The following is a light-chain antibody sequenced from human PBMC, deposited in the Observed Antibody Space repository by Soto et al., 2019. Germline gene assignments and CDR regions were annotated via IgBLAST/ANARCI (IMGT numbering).Light chain of an antibody. J-gene: IGLJ2*01. CDR3: SLFTTRDTHAI. CDR1: SIDFDYNY. Sequence: QSVLTQPASVSGSPGQSITISCTGSSIDFDYNYVSWYQQHPGKPPKLMIYDVSHRPSGVSDRFSGSKSANTASLIISGLQAGDEADYYCSLFTTRDTHAIFGGGTKVTVL. V-gene: IGLV2-14*03. CDR2: DVS.